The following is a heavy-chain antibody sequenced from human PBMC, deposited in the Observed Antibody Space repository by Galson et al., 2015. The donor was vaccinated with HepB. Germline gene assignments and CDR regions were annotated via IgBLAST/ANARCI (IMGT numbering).Heavy chain of an antibody. Sequence: SLRLSCAASGFTFSSYGMHWVRQAPGKGLEWVAVISYDGSNKYYADSVKGRFTISRDNSKNTLFLQMNSLRAEDTAVYYCAKALIAGPAAAIPSVDYWGQGTLVTVSS. CDR1: GFTFSSYG. CDR2: ISYDGSNK. J-gene: IGHJ4*02. V-gene: IGHV3-30*18. D-gene: IGHD2-2*02. CDR3: AKALIAGPAAAIPSVDY.